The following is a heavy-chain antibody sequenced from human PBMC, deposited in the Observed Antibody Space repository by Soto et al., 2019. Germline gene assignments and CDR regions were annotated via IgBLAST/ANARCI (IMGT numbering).Heavy chain of an antibody. CDR2: INHSGST. D-gene: IGHD1-1*01. CDR3: ARGPSWNLWYYYGMDV. Sequence: QVQLQQLGAGLLKPSETLSLTCAVYGGSFSGYYWSWIHQPPGKGLEWIGEINHSGSTNYNPSLNSRDTISVDTSKNQFSLKLSSVTAADTAVYYCARGPSWNLWYYYGMDVWGQGTTVTVSS. CDR1: GGSFSGYY. V-gene: IGHV4-34*01. J-gene: IGHJ6*02.